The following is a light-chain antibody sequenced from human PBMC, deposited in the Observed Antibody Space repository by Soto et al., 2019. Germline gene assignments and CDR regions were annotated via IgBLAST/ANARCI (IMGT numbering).Light chain of an antibody. CDR2: RAS. CDR3: QEYTSYS. J-gene: IGKJ1*01. V-gene: IGKV1-5*01. CDR1: QSVSNC. Sequence: EIQMTQSPSILSVSLGDRVTLTCRASQSVSNCFAWYQQKPGPAPRLLIYRASTMASGVPSRFSGSRSGTEFALTISSLQAVDFATSYCQEYTSYSFGEGTKVDIK.